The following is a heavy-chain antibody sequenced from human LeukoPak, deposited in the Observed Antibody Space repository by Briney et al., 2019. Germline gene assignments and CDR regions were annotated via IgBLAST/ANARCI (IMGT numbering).Heavy chain of an antibody. CDR3: ARGRALYSSSWDDY. CDR1: GGTFSSYA. CDR2: IIPIFGTA. V-gene: IGHV1-69*13. J-gene: IGHJ4*02. Sequence: ASVKVSCKASGGTFSSYAISWVRQAPGQGLEWMGGIIPIFGTANYAQKFQGRVTITADESTSTAYMELSSLRSEDTAVYYCARGRALYSSSWDDYWGQGTLVTVSS. D-gene: IGHD6-13*01.